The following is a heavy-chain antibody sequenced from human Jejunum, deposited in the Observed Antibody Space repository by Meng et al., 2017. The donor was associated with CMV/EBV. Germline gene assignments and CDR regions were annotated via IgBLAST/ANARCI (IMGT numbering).Heavy chain of an antibody. V-gene: IGHV3-74*03. CDR3: ARGLEEYLGWEMGY. J-gene: IGHJ4*02. CDR2: IDIDGRDI. D-gene: IGHD2/OR15-2a*01. CDR1: GFALRSYW. Sequence: EVQVVESGGGLVQPGGSLRLSCAVSGFALRSYWMHWVRQAPGKGLEWVSRIDIDGRDITYADSVKGRFTISRDTAKNMLYLEMNSLRVEDTAVYYCARGLEEYLGWEMGYWGQGTLVTVSS.